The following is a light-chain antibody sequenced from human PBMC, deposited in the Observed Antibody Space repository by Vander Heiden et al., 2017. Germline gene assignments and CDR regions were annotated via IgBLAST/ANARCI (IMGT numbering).Light chain of an antibody. V-gene: IGLV1-44*01. CDR3: AAWDDSLNGVV. J-gene: IGLJ2*01. CDR1: SSNIGSNN. CDR2: SNN. Sequence: QSLLTPPPSASGPPGQRVTIYCSGSSSNIGSNNVDWYQQHPGTAPKPLSYSNNQRPSGGPDRFSGSKSGTSASLAISGVQSEDEADYYCAAWDDSLNGVVFGGGTKLTVL.